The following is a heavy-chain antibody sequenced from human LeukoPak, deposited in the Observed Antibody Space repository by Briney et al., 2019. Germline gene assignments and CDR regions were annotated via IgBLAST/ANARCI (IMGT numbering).Heavy chain of an antibody. V-gene: IGHV3-43*02. D-gene: IGHD2-15*01. CDR2: ISGDGGST. Sequence: GGSLRLSCAASGFTLDDYAMHWVRHATGKGLEWVSHISGDGGSTYYADSVKGRFTISRANSKNSLYLQMNILRTEDTALYYCAKDMRDCSGGSCYSAFDYWGQGTLVTVSS. CDR3: AKDMRDCSGGSCYSAFDY. J-gene: IGHJ4*02. CDR1: GFTLDDYA.